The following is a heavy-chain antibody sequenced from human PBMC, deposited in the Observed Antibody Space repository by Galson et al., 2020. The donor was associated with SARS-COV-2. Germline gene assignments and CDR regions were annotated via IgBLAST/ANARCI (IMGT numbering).Heavy chain of an antibody. D-gene: IGHD3-22*01. CDR2: ISSTSSST. V-gene: IGHV3-11*06. J-gene: IGHJ3*02. CDR1: GFSFSDYY. CDR3: ARDEVRHSDSRNYYPDSFDI. Sequence: SLKISCAASGFSFSDYYMHWIRQAPGKGLEWVSYISSTSSSTNYADSVKGRFTISRDNAKNSLYLHMNSLRAEDTAVYYCARDEVRHSDSRNYYPDSFDIWGQGTMVTVSS.